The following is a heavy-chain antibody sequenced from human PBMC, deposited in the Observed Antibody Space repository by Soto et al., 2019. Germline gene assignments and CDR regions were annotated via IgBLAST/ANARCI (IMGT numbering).Heavy chain of an antibody. V-gene: IGHV3-33*01. CDR1: GFTFSSYG. Sequence: QVQLVESGGGVVQPGRSLRLSCAASGFTFSSYGMHWVRQAPGKGLEWVAVIWYDGSNKYYADSVKGRFTISRDNSKNSLYVQMKSLRAEDTAVYYCARDDCSGGRCYPHYWGQGTLVTVSS. D-gene: IGHD2-15*01. CDR3: ARDDCSGGRCYPHY. CDR2: IWYDGSNK. J-gene: IGHJ4*02.